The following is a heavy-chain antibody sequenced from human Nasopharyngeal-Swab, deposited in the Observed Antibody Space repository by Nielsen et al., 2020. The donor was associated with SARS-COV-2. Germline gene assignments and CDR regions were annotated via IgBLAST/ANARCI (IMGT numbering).Heavy chain of an antibody. V-gene: IGHV4-31*03. D-gene: IGHD3-10*01. CDR3: ARLIGWSVRIGSGSYPLGYFDY. J-gene: IGHJ4*02. Sequence: SETLSLTCTVSGGSISSGGYYWSWIRQHPGKGLEWIGYIYYSGSTYYNPSLKSRVTISVDTSKNQFSLKLSSVTAADTAVYYCARLIGWSVRIGSGSYPLGYFDYWGQGTLVTVSS. CDR1: GGSISSGGYY. CDR2: IYYSGST.